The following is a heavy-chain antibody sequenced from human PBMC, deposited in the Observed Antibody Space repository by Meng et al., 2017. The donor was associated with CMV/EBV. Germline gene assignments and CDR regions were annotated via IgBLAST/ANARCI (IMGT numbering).Heavy chain of an antibody. D-gene: IGHD2-15*01. CDR2: IYTSGST. Sequence: QGQLQESGPGLVKPSETLSPTCTVSGGSISSYYWSWIRQPAGKGLEWIGRIYTSGSTNYNPSLKSRVTMSVDTSKNQFSLKLSSVTAADTAVYYCARAAVDLSKDYFDYWGQGTLVTVSS. V-gene: IGHV4-4*07. CDR3: ARAAVDLSKDYFDY. J-gene: IGHJ4*02. CDR1: GGSISSYY.